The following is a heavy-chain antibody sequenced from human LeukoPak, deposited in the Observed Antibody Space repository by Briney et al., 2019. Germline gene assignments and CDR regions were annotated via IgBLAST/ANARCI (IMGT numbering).Heavy chain of an antibody. J-gene: IGHJ3*02. D-gene: IGHD6-13*01. CDR2: ISYDGSNK. CDR1: GFTFSSYA. V-gene: IGHV3-30*04. Sequence: PGGSLRLSCAASGFTFSSYAMHWVRQAPGKGLEWVAVISYDGSNKYYADSVKGRFTISRDNSKNTLYLQVNSLRAEDTAVYYCARERYSSSPRAFDIWGQGTMVTVSS. CDR3: ARERYSSSPRAFDI.